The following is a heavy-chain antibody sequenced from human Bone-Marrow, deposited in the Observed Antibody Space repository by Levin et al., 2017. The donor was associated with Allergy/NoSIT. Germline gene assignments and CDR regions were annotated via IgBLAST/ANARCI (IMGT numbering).Heavy chain of an antibody. CDR3: TNEMTRVIPVFDY. CDR1: GFSFSNYA. CDR2: ITDSGRT. Sequence: GESLKISCAASGFSFSNYAMSWVRQAPGKGLEWVSAITDSGRTYYADSVKGRFTVSRDNSKTTLYLQMNSLRVDDTAVYYGTNEMTRVIPVFDYWGQGTLVTVSS. V-gene: IGHV3-23*01. D-gene: IGHD2/OR15-2a*01. J-gene: IGHJ4*02.